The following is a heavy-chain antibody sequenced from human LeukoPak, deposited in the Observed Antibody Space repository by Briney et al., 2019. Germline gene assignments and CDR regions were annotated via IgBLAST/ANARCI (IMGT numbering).Heavy chain of an antibody. CDR3: ARDTSGSQVITYLNY. V-gene: IGHV3-21*01. Sequence: GGSVRLSCAASGFSFSSSSMSWVRQAPGKGLEWVSYIDSTSTYIFYADSVQGRFTLSRDNAKNSLILQMNSLRAEDTAVYYCARDTSGSQVITYLNYWGQGILVTVAS. D-gene: IGHD3-10*01. J-gene: IGHJ4*02. CDR2: IDSTSTYI. CDR1: GFSFSSSS.